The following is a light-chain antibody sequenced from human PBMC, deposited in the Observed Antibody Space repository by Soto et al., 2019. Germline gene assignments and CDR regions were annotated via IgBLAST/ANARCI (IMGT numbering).Light chain of an antibody. CDR3: SSYTSSTPVV. CDR1: SSDVGAYNY. CDR2: DVS. V-gene: IGLV2-14*01. J-gene: IGLJ2*01. Sequence: QSVLTQPASVSGSPGQSITISCTGTSSDVGAYNYVSWYQQHPGKAPKLMIYDVSNRPSGVSNRFSGSKSGNAASLTISGLQDEDEADYYCSSYTSSTPVVFGGGTKLTVL.